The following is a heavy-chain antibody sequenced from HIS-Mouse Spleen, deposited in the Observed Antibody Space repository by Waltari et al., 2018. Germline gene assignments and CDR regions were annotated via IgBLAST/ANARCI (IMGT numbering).Heavy chain of an antibody. CDR1: GFTFSSYG. V-gene: IGHV3-30*18. CDR3: AKVNSGSYYFDY. CDR2: ISYDGINK. Sequence: QVQLVESGGGVVQPGRSLRLSCAASGFTFSSYGMHWVRQAPGKGLEWVAVISYDGINKYYADSVKGRFTISRDNSKNTLYLQMNSLRAEDTAVYYCAKVNSGSYYFDYWGQGTLVTVSS. D-gene: IGHD1-26*01. J-gene: IGHJ4*02.